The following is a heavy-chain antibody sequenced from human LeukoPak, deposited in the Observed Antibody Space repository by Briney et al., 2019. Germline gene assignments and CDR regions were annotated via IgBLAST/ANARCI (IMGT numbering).Heavy chain of an antibody. CDR3: ARAGSAYYYDSSGYYY. CDR1: GYTLTSEG. Sequence: ASVKFSCKGSGYTLTSEGISWVRQALGKGLEWMGWNSAYNGNTNYAQKLQGRVTMTTDTSTSTAYMELRSLRSDDTAVYYCARAGSAYYYDSSGYYYWGQGTLVTVSS. D-gene: IGHD3-22*01. V-gene: IGHV1-18*01. J-gene: IGHJ4*02. CDR2: NSAYNGNT.